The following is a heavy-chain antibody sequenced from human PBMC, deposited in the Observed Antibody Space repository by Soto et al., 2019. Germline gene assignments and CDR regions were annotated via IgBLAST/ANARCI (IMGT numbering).Heavy chain of an antibody. D-gene: IGHD6-13*01. J-gene: IGHJ4*02. CDR3: ARNPYSSSWYHDF. CDR1: GFTFSSYW. CDR2: IKQDGSAK. Sequence: EVQLVESGGGLVQPGGSLRLSCAASGFTFSSYWMSWVRQAPGKGLEWVANIKQDGSAKYYVDSVRGRFTISRDNAKNSLFQQMNNLRVEDTAVYYCARNPYSSSWYHDFWGQGTLVTVSS. V-gene: IGHV3-7*01.